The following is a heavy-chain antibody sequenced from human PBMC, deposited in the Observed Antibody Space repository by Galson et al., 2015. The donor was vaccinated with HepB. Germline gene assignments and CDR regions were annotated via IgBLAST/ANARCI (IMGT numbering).Heavy chain of an antibody. CDR3: ARHGSRFLEWSPPDY. V-gene: IGHV3-33*01. J-gene: IGHJ4*02. CDR2: LWYDGIKT. D-gene: IGHD3-3*01. Sequence: SLRLSCAASGFTLNNYGMHWVRQAPGKGLEWVAVLWYDGIKTYYVDSVKGRFTISRDNSKNTVYLQMNSLRAEDTAVYYCARHGSRFLEWSPPDYWGQGTLVTVSS. CDR1: GFTLNNYG.